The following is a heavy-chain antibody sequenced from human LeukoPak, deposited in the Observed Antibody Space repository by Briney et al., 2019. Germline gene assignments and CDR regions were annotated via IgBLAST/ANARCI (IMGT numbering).Heavy chain of an antibody. CDR1: GGSISSSSYY. D-gene: IGHD2-2*01. CDR2: IYYRGST. CDR3: ARDRDIVVVPAAKQIFFDP. Sequence: PSETLSLTCTVSGGSISSSSYYWGWIRQPPGKGLEGIGSIYYRGSTYYNPSLKSRVTISVDTSKNQFSLKLSSVTAADTAVYYCARDRDIVVVPAAKQIFFDPWGQGTLVTVSS. J-gene: IGHJ5*02. V-gene: IGHV4-39*07.